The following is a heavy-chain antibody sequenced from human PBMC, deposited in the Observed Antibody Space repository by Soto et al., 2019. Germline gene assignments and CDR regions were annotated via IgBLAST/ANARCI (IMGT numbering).Heavy chain of an antibody. J-gene: IGHJ1*01. CDR3: AKGGDIAVARAEYFQH. CDR2: ISGSGGST. V-gene: IGHV3-23*01. D-gene: IGHD6-19*01. Sequence: GGSLRLSCAASGFTFSSYAMSWVRQAPGKGLEWVSAISGSGGSTYYADSVKGRFTISRDNSKNTLYLQMNSLRAEDTAVYYCAKGGDIAVARAEYFQHWGQGTLVTVSS. CDR1: GFTFSSYA.